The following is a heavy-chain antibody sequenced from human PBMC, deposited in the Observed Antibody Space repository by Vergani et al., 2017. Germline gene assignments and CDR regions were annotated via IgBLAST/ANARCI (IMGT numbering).Heavy chain of an antibody. CDR3: ARGRLKIEGVTSNWFDP. J-gene: IGHJ5*02. V-gene: IGHV1-18*01. Sequence: QVQLVQSGTEVKKPGASVKVSCKASGYTFTTYGISWVRQAPGQGLEWMGWISASNGNTNYAQKLLGRVTMTTYRSTSTAYMELRSLRSDDTAVYYCARGRLKIEGVTSNWFDPWGQGTLVTVSS. D-gene: IGHD1-26*01. CDR2: ISASNGNT. CDR1: GYTFTTYG.